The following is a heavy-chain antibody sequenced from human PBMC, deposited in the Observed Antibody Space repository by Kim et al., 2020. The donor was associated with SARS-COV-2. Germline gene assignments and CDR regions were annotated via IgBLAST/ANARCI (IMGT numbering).Heavy chain of an antibody. CDR3: AKDRGLLYYYGSGSYYKRKANYGMDV. V-gene: IGHV3-30*18. J-gene: IGHJ6*02. D-gene: IGHD3-10*01. CDR1: GFTFSSYG. Sequence: GGSLRLSCAASGFTFSSYGMHWVRQAPGKGLEWVAVISYDGSNKYYADSVKGRFTISRDNSKNTLYLQMNSLRAEDTAVYYCAKDRGLLYYYGSGSYYKRKANYGMDVWGQGTTVTVSS. CDR2: ISYDGSNK.